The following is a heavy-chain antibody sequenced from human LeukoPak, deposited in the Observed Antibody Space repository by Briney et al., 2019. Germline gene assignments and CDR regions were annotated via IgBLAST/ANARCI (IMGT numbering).Heavy chain of an antibody. CDR3: AKDLRRNLLFGSGENAFDI. D-gene: IGHD3-10*01. Sequence: SGGSLRLSCAASGFTFSNYAMSWVRQAPGKGLEWVSVISGSGGSTYYADSVKGRFTISRDNSKNILYLQMNSLRAEDTAVYYCAKDLRRNLLFGSGENAFDIWGQGTMVTVSS. V-gene: IGHV3-23*01. CDR1: GFTFSNYA. J-gene: IGHJ3*02. CDR2: ISGSGGST.